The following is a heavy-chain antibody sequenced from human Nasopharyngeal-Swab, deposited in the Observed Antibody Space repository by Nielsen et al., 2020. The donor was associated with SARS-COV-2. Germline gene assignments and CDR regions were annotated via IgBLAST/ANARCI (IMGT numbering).Heavy chain of an antibody. CDR2: HYYSGST. D-gene: IGHD3-22*01. CDR1: GGSISSSSYY. J-gene: IGHJ3*02. CDR3: ARHPLRFTMIVVVNRRGAFDI. V-gene: IGHV4-39*01. Sequence: SETLSLTCTVSGGSISSSSYYWGWMRQPPGKGLEWIGSHYYSGSTYYTPSLKSRVTISVDTSKNQFSLKLSSVTAADTAVYYCARHPLRFTMIVVVNRRGAFDIWGQGTMVTVSS.